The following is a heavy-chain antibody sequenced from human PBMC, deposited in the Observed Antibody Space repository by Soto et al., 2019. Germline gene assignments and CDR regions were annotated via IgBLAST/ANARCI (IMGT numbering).Heavy chain of an antibody. J-gene: IGHJ4*02. Sequence: GGSLRLSCAAPGFAFSNFGMHWVHQVPGKGLEWVAVIWHNGKNKDYADYAKGRFTISRDNSKNILYLEMNSLRVEDTAVYYCARDPGQDEAMDYWGQGTLVTVSS. V-gene: IGHV3-33*01. CDR2: IWHNGKNK. CDR1: GFAFSNFG. CDR3: ARDPGQDEAMDY.